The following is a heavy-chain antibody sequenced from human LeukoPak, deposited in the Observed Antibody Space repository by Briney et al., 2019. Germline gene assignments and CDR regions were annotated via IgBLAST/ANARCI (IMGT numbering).Heavy chain of an antibody. CDR1: GFTLSRNS. CDR2: IFPSSVEI. V-gene: IGHV3-21*04. D-gene: IGHD5-18*01. J-gene: IGHJ4*02. Sequence: GGSLRLSCAASGFTLSRNSMNWVRQAPGKGLEWVSTIFPSSVEIHYADSVKGRFTISRDNSRSTLSLQMDSLRAEDTATYYCATYRQIQVPFEFWGQGTLVTVSS. CDR3: ATYRQIQVPFEF.